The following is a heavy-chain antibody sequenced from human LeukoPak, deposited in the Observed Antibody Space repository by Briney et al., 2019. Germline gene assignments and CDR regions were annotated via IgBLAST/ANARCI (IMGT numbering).Heavy chain of an antibody. V-gene: IGHV3-30*18. CDR1: GFTFSSYG. Sequence: PGGSLRLSCAASGFTFSSYGMHWVRQAPGKGLEWVAVISYDGSNKYYADSVKGRFTISRDNSKNTLYLQMNSLRAEDTAVYYCAKGFVSSNLVQSWGQGTLVTVSS. D-gene: IGHD4-11*01. J-gene: IGHJ4*02. CDR2: ISYDGSNK. CDR3: AKGFVSSNLVQS.